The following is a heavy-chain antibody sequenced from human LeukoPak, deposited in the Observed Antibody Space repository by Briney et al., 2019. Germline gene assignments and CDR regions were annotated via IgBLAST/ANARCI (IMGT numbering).Heavy chain of an antibody. D-gene: IGHD2-21*02. V-gene: IGHV4-59*01. Sequence: PSETLSLTCAVYGGSFSGYYWSWIRQPPGKGLEWIGYIYYSGSTNYNPSLKSRVTISVDTSKNQFSLKLSSVTAADTAVYYCARGKVVVTAIHYYYYYGMDVWGQGTTVTVSS. CDR3: ARGKVVVTAIHYYYYYGMDV. CDR2: IYYSGST. J-gene: IGHJ6*02. CDR1: GGSFSGYY.